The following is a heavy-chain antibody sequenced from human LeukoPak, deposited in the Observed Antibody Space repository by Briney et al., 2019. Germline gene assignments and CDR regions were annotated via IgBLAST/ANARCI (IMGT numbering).Heavy chain of an antibody. J-gene: IGHJ6*02. CDR3: ARDPIRMVRGVMHYYYGMDV. V-gene: IGHV4-39*07. Sequence: PSETLSLTCTVSGGSISSSSYYWGWIRQPPGKGLEWIGSIYYSGSTYYNPSLKSRVTISVDTSKNQFSLKLSSVTAADTAVYYCARDPIRMVRGVMHYYYGMDVWGQGTTVTVSS. D-gene: IGHD3-10*01. CDR1: GGSISSSSYY. CDR2: IYYSGST.